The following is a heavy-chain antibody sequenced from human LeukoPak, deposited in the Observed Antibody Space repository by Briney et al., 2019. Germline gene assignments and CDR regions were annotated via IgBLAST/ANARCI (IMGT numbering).Heavy chain of an antibody. CDR3: AKDWQLVLGYYYGMDV. J-gene: IGHJ6*02. CDR2: ISYDGSNK. CDR1: GFTLSSYG. V-gene: IGHV3-30*18. Sequence: GRSLRLSCAASGFTLSSYGMHWVRQAPGKGREWVAVISYDGSNKYYADSVKGRFTISRDNSKNTLYLQMNSLRAEDTAVYYCAKDWQLVLGYYYGMDVWGQGTTVTVSS. D-gene: IGHD6-6*01.